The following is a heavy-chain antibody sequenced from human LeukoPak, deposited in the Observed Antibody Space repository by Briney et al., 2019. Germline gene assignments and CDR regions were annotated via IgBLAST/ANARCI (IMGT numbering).Heavy chain of an antibody. V-gene: IGHV4-34*01. CDR1: GGSFSGYY. D-gene: IGHD3-9*01. CDR3: ARRTLRYFDWFDY. Sequence: SETLSLTCAVYGGSFSGYYWSWIRQPPGKGLEWIGEINHSGSTNYSPSLKSRVTISVDTSKNQFSLKLSSVTAADTAVYYRARRTLRYFDWFDYWGQGTLVTVSS. J-gene: IGHJ4*02. CDR2: INHSGST.